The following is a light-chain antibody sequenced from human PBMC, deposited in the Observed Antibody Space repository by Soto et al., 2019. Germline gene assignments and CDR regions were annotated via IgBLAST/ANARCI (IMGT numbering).Light chain of an antibody. V-gene: IGKV1-9*01. CDR2: AAS. Sequence: DIQLTQSQSLLSASVGDGVTITCRASQGISTSVAWYQQKPGKAPKSLVYAASTLQSGVPSRFSGRGSGTEFTLTISSLQPEDFATYYCQQLKSYPLTFGGGTKVDIK. J-gene: IGKJ4*01. CDR1: QGISTS. CDR3: QQLKSYPLT.